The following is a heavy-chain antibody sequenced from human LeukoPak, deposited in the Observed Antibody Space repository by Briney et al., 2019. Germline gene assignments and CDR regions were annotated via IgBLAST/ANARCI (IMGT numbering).Heavy chain of an antibody. J-gene: IGHJ5*02. CDR1: GGSISSSSYS. D-gene: IGHD3-3*01. CDR2: IYYSGST. CDR3: ARSPSQAMYYDFWSGSIGNWFDP. V-gene: IGHV4-39*01. Sequence: PSETLSLTGTGSGGSISSSSYSWGWIRQPPGKGLEWIGSIYYSGSTYYNPSLKSRVTISVDTSKNQFSLKLSSVTAADTAVYYCARSPSQAMYYDFWSGSIGNWFDPWGQGTLVTVSS.